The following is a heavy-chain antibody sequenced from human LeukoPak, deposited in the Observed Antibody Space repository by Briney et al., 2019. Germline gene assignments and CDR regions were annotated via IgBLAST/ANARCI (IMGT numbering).Heavy chain of an antibody. CDR1: GFTFSSYS. V-gene: IGHV3-21*01. CDR3: VRDGGRTLQRHFSFDY. Sequence: PGGSLRLSCAASGFTFSSYSMNWVRQAPGKGLEWVSSISSSSSYIYYADSLKGRFTVSRDNAKNSLHLQMNSLRAEDTAVYFCVRDGGRTLQRHFSFDYWGRGTLITVSS. D-gene: IGHD1-26*01. CDR2: ISSSSSYI. J-gene: IGHJ4*02.